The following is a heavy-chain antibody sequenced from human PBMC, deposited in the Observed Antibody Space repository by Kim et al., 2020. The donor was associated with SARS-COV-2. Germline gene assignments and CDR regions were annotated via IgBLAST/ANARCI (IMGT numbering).Heavy chain of an antibody. CDR3: ARDLSNCSGGSCYNWFDP. D-gene: IGHD2-15*01. J-gene: IGHJ5*02. CDR2: ISYDGSNK. V-gene: IGHV3-30-3*01. CDR1: GFTFSSYA. Sequence: GGSLRLSCAASGFTFSSYAMHWVRQAPGKGLEWVAVISYDGSNKYYADSVKGRFTISRDNSKNTLYLQMNSLRAEDTAVYYCARDLSNCSGGSCYNWFDP.